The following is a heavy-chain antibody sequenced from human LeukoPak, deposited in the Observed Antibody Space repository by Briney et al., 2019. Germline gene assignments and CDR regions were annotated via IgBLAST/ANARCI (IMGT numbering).Heavy chain of an antibody. V-gene: IGHV1-2*02. CDR2: NNPNSGGT. Sequence: ASVKVPCKASGYTFTGYYIHWVRQAPGQGLEWMGWNNPNSGGTFYAQKFQGRVSMTRDTSISTAYMELNRLRSDDTAVYYCARYGTVTTDFDYWGQGTLVTVSS. CDR1: GYTFTGYY. CDR3: ARYGTVTTDFDY. D-gene: IGHD4-17*01. J-gene: IGHJ4*02.